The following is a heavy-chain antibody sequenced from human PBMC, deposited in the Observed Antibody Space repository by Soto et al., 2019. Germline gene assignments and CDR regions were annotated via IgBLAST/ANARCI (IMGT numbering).Heavy chain of an antibody. D-gene: IGHD3-22*01. CDR2: IYYSGST. Sequence: SETLSLTCTVSGGSISSYYWSWIRQPPGKGLEWIGYIYYSGSTNYNPSLKSRVTISVDTSKNQFSLKLSSVTAADTAVYYCAACPVYYDSSGYYYVPYFDYWGQGTLVTVS. CDR3: AACPVYYDSSGYYYVPYFDY. CDR1: GGSISSYY. V-gene: IGHV4-59*08. J-gene: IGHJ4*02.